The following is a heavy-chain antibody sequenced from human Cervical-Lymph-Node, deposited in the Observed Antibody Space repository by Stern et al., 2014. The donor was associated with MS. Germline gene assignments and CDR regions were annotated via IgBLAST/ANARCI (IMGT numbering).Heavy chain of an antibody. CDR2: IWYDGSNK. CDR3: ARMDIVVVVAAQTPYYYGMDV. CDR1: GFTFSSYG. D-gene: IGHD2-15*01. V-gene: IGHV3-33*01. Sequence: VQLLESGGGVVQPGRSLRLSCAASGFTFSSYGMHWVRQAPGKGLEWVAVIWYDGSNKYYADSVKGRFTISRDNSKNTLYLQMNSLRAEDTAVYYCARMDIVVVVAAQTPYYYGMDVWGQGTTVTVSS. J-gene: IGHJ6*02.